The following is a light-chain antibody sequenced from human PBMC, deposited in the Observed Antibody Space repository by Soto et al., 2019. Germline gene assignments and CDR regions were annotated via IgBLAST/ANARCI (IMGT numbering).Light chain of an antibody. CDR3: SSYTGSSTYVV. CDR1: SSDVGGYNY. Sequence: QSALTQPASVSGSPGQSITISCTGTSSDVGGYNYVSWYQQHPGKAPKLMIYDVSNRPSGVSNRFSGSKSGNTASMTISWLPAEDEADYYCSSYTGSSTYVVFGGGTKLTV. V-gene: IGLV2-14*01. CDR2: DVS. J-gene: IGLJ2*01.